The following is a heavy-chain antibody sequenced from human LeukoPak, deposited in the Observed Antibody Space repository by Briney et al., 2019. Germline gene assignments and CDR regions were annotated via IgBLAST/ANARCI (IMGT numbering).Heavy chain of an antibody. CDR2: ISGSDGTI. Sequence: GGSLRLSCVASGFTLSDYYMSGIRQAPRRGLEWVSYISGSDGTIKYADSVKGRFTISRDNAKNSLYLQMNSLRVEDTAVYYCAREFTQRDYWGQGTLVTVSS. CDR1: GFTLSDYY. J-gene: IGHJ4*02. CDR3: AREFTQRDY. V-gene: IGHV3-11*01.